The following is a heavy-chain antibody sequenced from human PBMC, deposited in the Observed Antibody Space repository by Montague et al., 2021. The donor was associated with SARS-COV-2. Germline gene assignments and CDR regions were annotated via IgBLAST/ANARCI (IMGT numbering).Heavy chain of an antibody. D-gene: IGHD3-10*01. CDR2: IYWDDDK. Sequence: PALGKPTQSLTLTCTFSGFSLSTSGVGVGWIRQPPGKALEWLALIYWDDDKRYSPSLKSRLTITKDTSKNQVVLTMTNMDPVDTATYYCAHRRPGSGGYYFDYWGQGTLVTVSS. CDR3: AHRRPGSGGYYFDY. J-gene: IGHJ4*02. CDR1: GFSLSTSGVG. V-gene: IGHV2-5*02.